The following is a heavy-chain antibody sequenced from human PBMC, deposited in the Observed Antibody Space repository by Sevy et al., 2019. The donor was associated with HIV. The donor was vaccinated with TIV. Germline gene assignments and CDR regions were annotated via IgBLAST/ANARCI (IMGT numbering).Heavy chain of an antibody. CDR2: ISSSSNYI. CDR3: AREDYYVSGSYFLDS. D-gene: IGHD3-22*01. Sequence: GSLRLSCAASAFTLSRYSMNWVRQAPGKGLEWVSSISSSSNYIYDADSVKGRFTMSRDNAKNSLYLQMTSLRAEDTAVYYCAREDYYVSGSYFLDSWGQGTLVTVSS. J-gene: IGHJ4*02. CDR1: AFTLSRYS. V-gene: IGHV3-21*01.